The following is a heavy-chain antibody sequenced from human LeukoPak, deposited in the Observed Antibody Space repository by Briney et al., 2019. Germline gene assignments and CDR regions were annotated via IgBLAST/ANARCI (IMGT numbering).Heavy chain of an antibody. Sequence: ASVKVSCKASGYTFTGYNMHWVRQAPGQGLEWMGWINAGNGNTKYSQKFQGRVTITRDTSASTAYMELSSLRSEDTAVYYCVYDSSGYFAAFDIWGQGTMVTVSS. J-gene: IGHJ3*02. V-gene: IGHV1-3*01. CDR3: VYDSSGYFAAFDI. CDR1: GYTFTGYN. CDR2: INAGNGNT. D-gene: IGHD3-22*01.